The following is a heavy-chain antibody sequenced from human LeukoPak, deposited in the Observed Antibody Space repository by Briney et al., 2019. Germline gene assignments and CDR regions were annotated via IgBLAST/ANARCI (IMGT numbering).Heavy chain of an antibody. CDR2: MNPNSGNT. D-gene: IGHD2-2*01. Sequence: GASVKLSCTASGYTFTSYDINWVRQATGQGLEWMGWMNPNSGNTAYAQKFQGRVTITRNTSIRTAYMELSSLRSEDTAVYYCARPIAGFHRYCSSTSCANRPFDYWGQGTLVTVSS. J-gene: IGHJ4*02. CDR1: GYTFTSYD. V-gene: IGHV1-8*03. CDR3: ARPIAGFHRYCSSTSCANRPFDY.